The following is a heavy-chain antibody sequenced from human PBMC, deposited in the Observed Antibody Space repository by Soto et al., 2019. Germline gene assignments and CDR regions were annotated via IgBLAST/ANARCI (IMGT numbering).Heavy chain of an antibody. CDR1: GFTFSDYA. CDR3: AKGGRQWLVTSDFNY. J-gene: IGHJ4*02. V-gene: IGHV3-30*18. Sequence: VQLVESGGGVVQPGRSLRLSCAASGFTFSDYAMHWVRQAPGKGLEWVAVVSHDGRNTHYADSVKGRFTISRDSSKNTVSLEMTSLRAEDTDVYFWAKGGRQWLVTSDFNYWGQGALVTVSS. D-gene: IGHD6-19*01. CDR2: VSHDGRNT.